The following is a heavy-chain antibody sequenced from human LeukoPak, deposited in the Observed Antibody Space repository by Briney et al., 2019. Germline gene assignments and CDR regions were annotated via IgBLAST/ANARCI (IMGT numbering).Heavy chain of an antibody. J-gene: IGHJ4*02. V-gene: IGHV4-34*01. CDR2: INHRGST. D-gene: IGHD2-8*01. CDR1: GGSLSTYY. Sequence: ETLSLTCALYGGSLSTYYWNWIRQPPGKGLEWIGEINHRGSTKCNPSLESRVTMSLDTSKKQFSLKLRSVTAADTAVYYCALFTYGPDNWGQGTLVTVSS. CDR3: ALFTYGPDN.